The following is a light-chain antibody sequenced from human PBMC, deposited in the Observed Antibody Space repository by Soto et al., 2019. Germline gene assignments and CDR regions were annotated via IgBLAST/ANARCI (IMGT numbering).Light chain of an antibody. J-gene: IGKJ1*01. CDR3: QQRSTWPRT. Sequence: EIVLTQSPATLSLSPGERATLSCRASQSLSSYLAWYQQKPGQAPRLLIYDVSNRATGIPARFSGSGSGTDFTLTISNLEAEDFAVYYCQQRSTWPRTFGQGTKVEIK. CDR1: QSLSSY. V-gene: IGKV3-11*01. CDR2: DVS.